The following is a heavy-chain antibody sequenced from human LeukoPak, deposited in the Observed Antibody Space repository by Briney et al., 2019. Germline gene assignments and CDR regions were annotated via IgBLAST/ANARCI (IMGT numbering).Heavy chain of an antibody. CDR2: IYSGGST. CDR1: GFTVSSNY. Sequence: PGGSLRLSCAVSGFTVSSNYMSWVRQAPGKGLEWVSVIYSGGSTYYADSVKGRFTISRDNSKNTLYLQMNSLRAEDTAVYYCARNWAFDYWGQGTLVTVSS. J-gene: IGHJ4*02. CDR3: ARNWAFDY. D-gene: IGHD7-27*01. V-gene: IGHV3-53*01.